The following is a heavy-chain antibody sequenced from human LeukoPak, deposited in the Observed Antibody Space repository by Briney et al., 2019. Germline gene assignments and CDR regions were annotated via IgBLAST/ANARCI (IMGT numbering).Heavy chain of an antibody. J-gene: IGHJ4*02. CDR1: GGSISSYY. V-gene: IGHV4-59*01. CDR3: ARRYGSGSSGTFDY. CDR2: IYYSGST. Sequence: SETLSLTCTVSGGSISSYYWSWIRQPPGKGLEWIAYIYYSGSTNYNPSLKSRVTISVDTSKNQFSLKLSSVTAADTAVYYCARRYGSGSSGTFDYWGQGTLVTVSS. D-gene: IGHD3-10*01.